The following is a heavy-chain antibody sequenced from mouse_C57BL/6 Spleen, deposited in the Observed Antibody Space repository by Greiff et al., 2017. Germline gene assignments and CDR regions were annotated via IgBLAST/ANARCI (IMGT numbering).Heavy chain of an antibody. D-gene: IGHD4-1*01. Sequence: EVQLQQSGPELVKPGASVKISCKASGYTFTDYYMNWVKQSHGKSLEWIGDINPNNGGTSYNQKFKGKATLTVDKSSSTAYMELRSLTSEDSAVYYCARELTGTYFDYWGQGTTLTVSS. CDR3: ARELTGTYFDY. CDR1: GYTFTDYY. J-gene: IGHJ2*01. V-gene: IGHV1-26*01. CDR2: INPNNGGT.